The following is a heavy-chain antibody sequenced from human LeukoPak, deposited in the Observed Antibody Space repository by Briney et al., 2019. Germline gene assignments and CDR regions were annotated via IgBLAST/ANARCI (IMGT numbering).Heavy chain of an antibody. CDR2: INPNNGDT. CDR1: GYTFSDYY. D-gene: IGHD6-6*01. Sequence: ASVKVSCKASGYTFSDYYMHWVRQAPGQGLEWMAWINPNNGDTNYAQKFQGRVTMARDTSISTAYMELSRLRSDDTAVYYCARAGIAARQGYYYMDVWGKGTTVTVSS. J-gene: IGHJ6*03. V-gene: IGHV1-2*02. CDR3: ARAGIAARQGYYYMDV.